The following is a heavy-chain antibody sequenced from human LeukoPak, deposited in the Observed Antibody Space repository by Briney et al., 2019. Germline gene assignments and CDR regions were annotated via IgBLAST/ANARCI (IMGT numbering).Heavy chain of an antibody. V-gene: IGHV3-33*08. J-gene: IGHJ6*02. D-gene: IGHD2-15*01. Sequence: GGSLRLSCAASGFTFSSAWMSWVRQAPGKGLEWVAVIWYDGSNKYYADSVKGRFTISRDNSKNTLYLQMNSLRAEDTAVYYCARDSRAYCSGGSCYSLGYYGMDVWGQGTTVTVSS. CDR2: IWYDGSNK. CDR3: ARDSRAYCSGGSCYSLGYYGMDV. CDR1: GFTFSSAW.